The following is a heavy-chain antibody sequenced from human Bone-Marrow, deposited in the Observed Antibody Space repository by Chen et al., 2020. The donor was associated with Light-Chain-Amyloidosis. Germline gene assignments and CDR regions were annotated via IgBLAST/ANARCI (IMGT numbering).Heavy chain of an antibody. CDR2: IGADGSKT. CDR3: AKVGYYGSGSYSGGMDV. J-gene: IGHJ6*02. D-gene: IGHD3-10*01. V-gene: IGHV3-23*01. CDR1: GCTFNMYA. Sequence: EVQLLQSGGGLVQPGGSLRLSCAASGCTFNMYAMTWVRQAPGKWLEWVSAIGADGSKTHNAGFVGGRFTVSRDNSKKTLTLQLDSLRADDTAVYYCAKVGYYGSGSYSGGMDVWGQETTVTVSS.